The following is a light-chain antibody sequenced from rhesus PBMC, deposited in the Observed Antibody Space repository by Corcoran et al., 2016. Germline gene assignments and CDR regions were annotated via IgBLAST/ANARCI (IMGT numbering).Light chain of an antibody. CDR2: GVS. CDR1: QNVGSY. CDR3: QKYSNSPFT. Sequence: QVILTQSPATLSLSPGERATLSCRASQNVGSYLAWYQQKPGQAPRLLIHGVSSRATGIPDRFSGSGSETEFSLTISSLEPEDFAVYYCQKYSNSPFTFGPGTKLDIK. V-gene: IGKV3-53*01. J-gene: IGKJ3*01.